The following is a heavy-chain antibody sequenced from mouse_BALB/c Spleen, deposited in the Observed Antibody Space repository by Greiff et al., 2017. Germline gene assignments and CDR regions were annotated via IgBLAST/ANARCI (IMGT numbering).Heavy chain of an antibody. D-gene: IGHD2-1*01. V-gene: IGHV5-6-4*01. CDR3: TREDGNYFAY. CDR2: ISSGGSYT. J-gene: IGHJ3*01. Sequence: DVKLVESGGGLVKPGGSLKLSCAASGFTFSSYTMSWVRQTPEKRLEWVATISSGGSYTYYPDSVKGRFTISRDNAKNTLYLQMSSLKSEDTAMYYCTREDGNYFAYWGQGTLVTVSA. CDR1: GFTFSSYT.